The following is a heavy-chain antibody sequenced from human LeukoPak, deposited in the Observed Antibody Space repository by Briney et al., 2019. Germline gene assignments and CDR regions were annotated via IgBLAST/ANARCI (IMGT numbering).Heavy chain of an antibody. CDR1: GFTFSSYV. Sequence: GGSLRLSCEASGFTFSSYVMSWVRQAPGKGLEWVSAISGSGGSTYYADSVKGRFTISRDISKNTLYLQMYSLRAEDTAVYYCAKGAAAGLVDWFDPWGPGTLVTVSS. J-gene: IGHJ5*02. CDR2: ISGSGGST. CDR3: AKGAAAGLVDWFDP. D-gene: IGHD6-13*01. V-gene: IGHV3-23*01.